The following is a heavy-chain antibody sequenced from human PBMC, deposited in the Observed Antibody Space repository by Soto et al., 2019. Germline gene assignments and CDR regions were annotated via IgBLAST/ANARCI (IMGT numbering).Heavy chain of an antibody. CDR2: IGGSGSYT. CDR1: GFTFSSYA. D-gene: IGHD6-19*01. CDR3: AKDNLAPYSKGWAIRFDP. V-gene: IGHV3-23*01. J-gene: IGHJ5*02. Sequence: VHLLESGGGLVQPGGSLRLSCAASGFTFSSYAMGWVRQAPGEGLEWVSSIGGSGSYTYYADSVKGRFTISRDNFKSKLYLKMNSLRAEDTAVYYCAKDNLAPYSKGWAIRFDPWGQGTLVTVSS.